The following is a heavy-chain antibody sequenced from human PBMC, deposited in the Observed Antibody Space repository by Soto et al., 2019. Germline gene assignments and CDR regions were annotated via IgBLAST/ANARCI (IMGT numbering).Heavy chain of an antibody. J-gene: IGHJ5*02. D-gene: IGHD3-3*01. Sequence: ASVKVSCKASGYTFTSYDINWVRQATGQGLEWMGWMNPNSGNTGYAQKFQGRVTMTRNTSISTAYMELSSLRSEDTAVYYCARMSYDFWSGYYSGWFDPWGQGTLVTVS. CDR1: GYTFTSYD. V-gene: IGHV1-8*01. CDR2: MNPNSGNT. CDR3: ARMSYDFWSGYYSGWFDP.